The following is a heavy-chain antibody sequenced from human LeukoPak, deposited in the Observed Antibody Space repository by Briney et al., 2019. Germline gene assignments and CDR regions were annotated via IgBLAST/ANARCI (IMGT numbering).Heavy chain of an antibody. J-gene: IGHJ4*02. D-gene: IGHD5-18*01. CDR3: ATRHEYSYPY. CDR1: GFTFSNYA. V-gene: IGHV3-64*02. CDR2: IGGNGDTS. Sequence: GGSLRLSCAASGFTFSNYAMHWVRQAPGKGLEYVSAIGGNGDTSYYADSVKGRFTISRDNSKNTEYLQMGSLRTEDMAVYYCATRHEYSYPYWGQGTLVTVSS.